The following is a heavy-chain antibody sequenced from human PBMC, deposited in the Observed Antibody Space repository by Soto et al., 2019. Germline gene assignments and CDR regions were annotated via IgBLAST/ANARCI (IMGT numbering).Heavy chain of an antibody. V-gene: IGHV3-30*18. CDR3: AKDRSASWAIGY. D-gene: IGHD2-2*01. CDR1: GFTFSRSG. Sequence: GGSLRLSCAASGFTFSRSGMHWVRQAPGKGLEWVAVISSDGRSEVHADSVKGRFTISRDNSKNMLYLQMNSLRGEDTALYYCAKDRSASWAIGYWGQGTLVTVSS. CDR2: ISSDGRSE. J-gene: IGHJ4*02.